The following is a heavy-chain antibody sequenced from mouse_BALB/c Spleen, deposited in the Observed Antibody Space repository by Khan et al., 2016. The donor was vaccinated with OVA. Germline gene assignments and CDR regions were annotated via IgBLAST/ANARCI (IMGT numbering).Heavy chain of an antibody. V-gene: IGHV1-7*01. CDR2: INPTSGYT. Sequence: QVQLQQPGAELAKPGASVKMSCTASGYTFTSYWMHWIKQRPGQGLEWIGYINPTSGYTDYNQKFKDKATLTADKSSSTAYMQLSSLTSDDSAVYYCARERIDYWGQGTALTVSS. J-gene: IGHJ2*01. CDR3: ARERIDY. CDR1: GYTFTSYW.